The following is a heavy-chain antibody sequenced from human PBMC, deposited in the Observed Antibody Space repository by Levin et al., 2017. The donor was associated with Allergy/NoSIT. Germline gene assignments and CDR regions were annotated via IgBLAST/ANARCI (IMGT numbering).Heavy chain of an antibody. J-gene: IGHJ4*02. CDR3: AKALAGGSRPDY. CDR2: LSGSGGST. D-gene: IGHD2-8*02. V-gene: IGHV3-23*01. CDR1: GFTFSTYA. Sequence: QAGGSLRLSCAASGFTFSTYAMSWVRQAPGKGLEWVSSLSGSGGSTYYADSVKGRFTISRDNSKNTLYLQMNSLRAEDTALYFCAKALAGGSRPDYWGQGTLVTVSS.